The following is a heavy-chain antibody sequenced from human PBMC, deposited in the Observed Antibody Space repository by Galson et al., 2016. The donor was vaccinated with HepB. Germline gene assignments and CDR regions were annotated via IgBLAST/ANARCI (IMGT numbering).Heavy chain of an antibody. CDR3: AKYPNLEWLTTFHY. CDR1: GFTFSSYA. CDR2: LSDSGGDT. J-gene: IGHJ4*02. D-gene: IGHD3-3*01. V-gene: IGHV3-23*01. Sequence: SLRLSCAASGFTFSSYAMAWVRQAPGKGLEWVSSLSDSGGDTYYADSVKGRFTISRDNSKKMLYLQMNSLIAEDTAVYYCAKYPNLEWLTTFHYWCQRTLVTVPS.